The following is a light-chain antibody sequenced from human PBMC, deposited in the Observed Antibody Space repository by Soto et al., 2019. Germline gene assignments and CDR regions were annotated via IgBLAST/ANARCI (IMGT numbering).Light chain of an antibody. Sequence: DIQMTQSPSSLSASVGDRVTITCRASQSISNYLNWYQQKPGKAPKFLMYAASSLESGVPSRFSSSGSGTDFTLTISSLQPEDFATYYCQQSYSIPYTFGQGTKLEIK. CDR2: AAS. V-gene: IGKV1-39*01. CDR1: QSISNY. CDR3: QQSYSIPYT. J-gene: IGKJ2*01.